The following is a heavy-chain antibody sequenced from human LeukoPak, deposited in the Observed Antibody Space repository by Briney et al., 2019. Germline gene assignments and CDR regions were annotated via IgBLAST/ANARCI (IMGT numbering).Heavy chain of an antibody. J-gene: IGHJ4*02. V-gene: IGHV1-69*02. D-gene: IGHD1-26*01. Sequence: SVKVSCKASGGTFSSYTISWVRQAPGQGLEWMGRIIPILGIANYAQKFQGRVTITADKSTSTAYMELSSLRSEDTAVYYCARAGWELLVHGFDYWGQGTLVTASS. CDR1: GGTFSSYT. CDR2: IIPILGIA. CDR3: ARAGWELLVHGFDY.